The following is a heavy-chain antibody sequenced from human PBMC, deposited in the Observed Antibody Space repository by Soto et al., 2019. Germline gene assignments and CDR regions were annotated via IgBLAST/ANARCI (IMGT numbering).Heavy chain of an antibody. CDR3: ASSLGYCSTTSCHHYYFDF. CDR2: TRNKANSYTT. CDR1: GFTFSAHY. D-gene: IGHD2-2*01. Sequence: EVQLVESGGGLVQPGGSLRLSCAASGFTFSAHYMDWVRQAPGKGLEWVGRTRNKANSYTTEYAASVKGRFTISRDDSESSLYLPMNSLKTEDTAVYYCASSLGYCSTTSCHHYYFDFWGQGTLVTVSS. J-gene: IGHJ4*02. V-gene: IGHV3-72*01.